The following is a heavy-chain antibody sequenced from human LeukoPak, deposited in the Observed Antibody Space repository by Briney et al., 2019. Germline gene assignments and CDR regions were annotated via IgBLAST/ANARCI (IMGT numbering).Heavy chain of an antibody. CDR1: GYTFTSYG. Sequence: GASVKVSCKASGYTFTSYGISWVRQAPGQGLEWVGWISAYNSNTNYAQKLQGRVTMTTDTSTSTPYMELRSLRSDDTAVYYCARKVITFGGVIVMYFDYWGQGTLVTVSS. J-gene: IGHJ4*02. D-gene: IGHD3-16*02. CDR2: ISAYNSNT. V-gene: IGHV1-18*01. CDR3: ARKVITFGGVIVMYFDY.